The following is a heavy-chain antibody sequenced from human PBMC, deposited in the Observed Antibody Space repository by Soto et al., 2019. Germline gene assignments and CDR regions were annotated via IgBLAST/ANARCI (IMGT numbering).Heavy chain of an antibody. Sequence: GKALNGSCNGSGSSFTSYWIGGVRQMPGKGLDWMGIIYPGDSDTRYSPSFQGQVTISADKSISTAYLQWSSLKASDTAMHSCPSLNTGVRGNPREWGHGTLVTVPS. V-gene: IGHV5-51*01. CDR3: PSLNTGVRGNPRE. D-gene: IGHD3-10*01. CDR1: GSSFTSYW. CDR2: IYPGDSDT. J-gene: IGHJ4*01.